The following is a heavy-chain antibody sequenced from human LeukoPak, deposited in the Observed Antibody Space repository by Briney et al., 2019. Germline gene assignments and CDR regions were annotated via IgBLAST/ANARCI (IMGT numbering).Heavy chain of an antibody. V-gene: IGHV1-69*02. CDR3: ARGHYDFWSGYLGY. Sequence: SVKVSCKASGGTFSSYTISWVRQAPGQGLEWMGRIIPILGIANYAQKFQGRVTITADKSTSTAYMELSSLRSEDTAMYYCARGHYDFWSGYLGYWGQGTLVTVSS. CDR2: IIPILGIA. D-gene: IGHD3-3*01. CDR1: GGTFSSYT. J-gene: IGHJ4*02.